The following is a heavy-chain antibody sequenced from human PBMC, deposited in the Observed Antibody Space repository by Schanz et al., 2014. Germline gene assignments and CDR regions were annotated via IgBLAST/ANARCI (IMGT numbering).Heavy chain of an antibody. Sequence: QVHLVQSGAEVKRPGASVKVSCKASEYSFTSYSMHWVRQAPGQRREWMGWINTGSGDTKYSQNFQGRVTITRDTSASTAYMELSSLRSEATAVYSCARGIGGYGANNYFDYWGQGTLVTVSS. CDR1: EYSFTSYS. D-gene: IGHD5-12*01. CDR2: INTGSGDT. CDR3: ARGIGGYGANNYFDY. V-gene: IGHV1-3*04. J-gene: IGHJ4*02.